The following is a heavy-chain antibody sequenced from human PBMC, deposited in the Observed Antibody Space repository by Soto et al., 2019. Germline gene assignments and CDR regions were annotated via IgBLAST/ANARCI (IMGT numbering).Heavy chain of an antibody. D-gene: IGHD5-18*01. CDR3: ARGRGYSYWYFDY. CDR1: GGSFSGYY. CDR2: INHSGST. Sequence: PSETLSLTCAVYGGSFSGYYWSWIRQPPGKGLEWIGEINHSGSTNYNPSLKSRVTISVDTSKNQFSLKLSSVTAADTAVYYCARGRGYSYWYFDYWGQGTLVTVS. V-gene: IGHV4-34*01. J-gene: IGHJ4*02.